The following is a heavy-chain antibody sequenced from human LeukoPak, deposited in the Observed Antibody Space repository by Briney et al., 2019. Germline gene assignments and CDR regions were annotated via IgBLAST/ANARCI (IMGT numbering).Heavy chain of an antibody. CDR1: GFTFSSYW. CDR2: IWYDGSNK. Sequence: GGSLRLSCAASGFTFSSYWMSWVRQAPGKGLEWVAVIWYDGSNKYYADSVKGRFTISRDNSKNTLYLQMNSLRAEDTAVYYCASGSVTIDYWGQGTLVTVSS. D-gene: IGHD2-21*02. J-gene: IGHJ4*02. V-gene: IGHV3-33*08. CDR3: ASGSVTIDY.